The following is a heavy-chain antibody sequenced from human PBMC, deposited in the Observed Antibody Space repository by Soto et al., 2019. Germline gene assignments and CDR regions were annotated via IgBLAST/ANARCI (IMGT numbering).Heavy chain of an antibody. D-gene: IGHD3-10*01. Sequence: HPGGSLRLSCSASGFTFSSYAMHWVRQAPGKGLEYVSAISSNGGSTYYADSVKGRFTTSRDNSKNTLYLQMSSLRAEDTAVYYCVNGLYYGSGSYYKSFDYWGQGTLVTVSS. CDR3: VNGLYYGSGSYYKSFDY. CDR1: GFTFSSYA. J-gene: IGHJ4*02. CDR2: ISSNGGST. V-gene: IGHV3-64D*08.